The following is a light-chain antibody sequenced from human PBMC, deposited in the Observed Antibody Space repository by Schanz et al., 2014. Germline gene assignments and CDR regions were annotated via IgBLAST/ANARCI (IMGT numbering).Light chain of an antibody. CDR1: SSDVGGYNY. CDR2: DVS. V-gene: IGLV2-14*03. CDR3: SSYTTSRTRV. Sequence: QSALTQPPSASGSLGQSVTISCTGTSSDVGGYNYVSWYQQHPGKAPKVMIYDVSNRPSGVSNRFSGSKSGNTASLTISGLQTEDEADYYCSSYTTSRTRVFGGGTKVTVL. J-gene: IGLJ3*02.